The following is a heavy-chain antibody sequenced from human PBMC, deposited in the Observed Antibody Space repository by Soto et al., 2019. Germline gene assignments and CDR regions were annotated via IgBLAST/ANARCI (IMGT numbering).Heavy chain of an antibody. CDR3: AKGFIGSSWYVGCFDP. CDR1: GGSFSGYY. Sequence: PSETLSLTCAVYGGSFSGYYWSWIRQPPGKGLEWIGEINHSGSTNYNPSLKSRVTISVDTSKNQFSLKLSSVTAADTAVYYCAKGFIGSSWYVGCFDPWGQGTLVTV. D-gene: IGHD6-13*01. CDR2: INHSGST. J-gene: IGHJ5*02. V-gene: IGHV4-34*01.